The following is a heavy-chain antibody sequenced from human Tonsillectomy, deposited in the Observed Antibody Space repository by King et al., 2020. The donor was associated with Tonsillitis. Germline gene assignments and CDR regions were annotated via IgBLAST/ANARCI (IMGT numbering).Heavy chain of an antibody. CDR3: VNLDPLAAVDKPFLNFYQLAV. Sequence: VQLVESGGGLVKPGGSLRLSCVASGFAFSDYYMSWIRQAPGKGLEWVSYIDSSNKYADYADSVKGRFTISSDNAKNSLYLQMNSLRAAETAVYYCVNLDPLAAVDKPFLNFYQLAVWGKGPAVTVS. CDR2: IDSSNKYA. J-gene: IGHJ6*03. D-gene: IGHD1-1*01. CDR1: GFAFSDYY. V-gene: IGHV3-11*05.